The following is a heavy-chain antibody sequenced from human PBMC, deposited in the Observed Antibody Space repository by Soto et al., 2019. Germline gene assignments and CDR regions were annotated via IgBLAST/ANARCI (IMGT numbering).Heavy chain of an antibody. CDR2: INHSGST. V-gene: IGHV4-34*01. CDR3: AREYGGNSGTFDY. J-gene: IGHJ4*02. D-gene: IGHD2-21*02. Sequence: PSETLSLTCAVSGGSFSGYYWSWIRQPPGKGLEWIGEINHSGSTNYNPSLKSRVTISVDTSKNQFSLKLSSVTAADTAVYYCAREYGGNSGTFDYWGQGTLVTVSS. CDR1: GGSFSGYY.